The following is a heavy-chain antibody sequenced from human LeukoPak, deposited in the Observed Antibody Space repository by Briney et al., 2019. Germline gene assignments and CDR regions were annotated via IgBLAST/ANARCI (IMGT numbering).Heavy chain of an antibody. CDR3: ARHVEGTYYDFWSGYYYFDY. J-gene: IGHJ4*02. V-gene: IGHV4-59*08. CDR1: GGSISSYY. D-gene: IGHD3-3*01. CDR2: IYYSGST. Sequence: SETLSLTCTVSGGSISSYYWSWIRQPPGKGLEWIGYIYYSGSTNYNPSLKSRVTISVDTSKNQFSLKLSSVTAADTAVYYCARHVEGTYYDFWSGYYYFDYWGQGTLVTVSS.